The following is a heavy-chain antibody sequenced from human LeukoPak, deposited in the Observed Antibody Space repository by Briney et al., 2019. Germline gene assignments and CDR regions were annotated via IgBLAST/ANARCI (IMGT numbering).Heavy chain of an antibody. D-gene: IGHD6-19*01. Sequence: PSETLSLTCAVYGGSISGYYWSWIRQPPGKGLEWIGEINHSGSTNYNPSLKSRVGISVDTSKNQFSLKLLSSVTAADTAVYYCAKSEQWLFDYWGQGTLVTVSS. CDR3: AKSEQWLFDY. CDR1: GGSISGYY. CDR2: INHSGST. J-gene: IGHJ4*02. V-gene: IGHV4-34*01.